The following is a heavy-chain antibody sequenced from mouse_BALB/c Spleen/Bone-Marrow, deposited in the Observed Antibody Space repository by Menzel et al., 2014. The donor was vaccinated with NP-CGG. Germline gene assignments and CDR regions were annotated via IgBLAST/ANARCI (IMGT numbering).Heavy chain of an antibody. V-gene: IGHV14-3*02. CDR2: IDPTNGNT. D-gene: IGHD1-2*01. CDR1: GFNVKDTY. Sequence: EVQLQQSGAELVKPGASVKLSCTASGFNVKDTYMQWVKQSPEQGLEWIGRIDPTNGNTQYDPTFQGKATITTDTSYNTAYLQISSLTSEDTAVYYCTRERHYYGSDDLDCWGEGTSVTVSS. CDR3: TRERHYYGSDDLDC. J-gene: IGHJ4*01.